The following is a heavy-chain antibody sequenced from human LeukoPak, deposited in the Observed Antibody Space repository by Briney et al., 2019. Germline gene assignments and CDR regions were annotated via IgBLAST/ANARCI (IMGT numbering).Heavy chain of an antibody. CDR3: ASSEKDEVLRFLEWSPGFDY. Sequence: SETLCLSCTVSGGSISSGYYYWSWLRPPTGKGLEWIGYIYYSGSTSYNPSLKSRVTILVDTSKNQFSLKLSSMTAADTAVYYCASSEKDEVLRFLEWSPGFDYWGQGTLVTVSS. J-gene: IGHJ4*02. CDR1: GGSISSGYYY. CDR2: IYYSGST. V-gene: IGHV4-30-4*08. D-gene: IGHD3-3*01.